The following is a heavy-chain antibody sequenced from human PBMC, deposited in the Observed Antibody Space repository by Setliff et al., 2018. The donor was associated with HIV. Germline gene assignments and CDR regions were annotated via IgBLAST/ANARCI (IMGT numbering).Heavy chain of an antibody. V-gene: IGHV1-46*01. D-gene: IGHD3-22*01. CDR1: GYSFTSHF. CDR3: ARSDSSGYYKDWFDP. CDR2: INPSGGST. Sequence: ASVKVSCKTSGYSFTSHFMHWVRQAPGQGLEWMGIINPSGGSTSYAQKFHGRVTMARDTSTSTVYMDLSSLRSEDTAVYYCARSDSSGYYKDWFDPWGQGTLVTVSS. J-gene: IGHJ5*02.